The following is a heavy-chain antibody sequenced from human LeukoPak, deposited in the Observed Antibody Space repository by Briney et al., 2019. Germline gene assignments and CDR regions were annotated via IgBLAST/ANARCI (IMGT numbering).Heavy chain of an antibody. CDR1: GGSFSGKY. Sequence: SETLSLTCAVSGGSFSGKYWTWIRQPPGKGLEWIGEINHSGSTNYNPSLKSRVTISVDTSKNQFSLKLSSVTAADTAVYYCARVWRFGDYGGNWFDPWGQGTLVTVSS. CDR3: ARVWRFGDYGGNWFDP. CDR2: INHSGST. V-gene: IGHV4-34*01. D-gene: IGHD4-17*01. J-gene: IGHJ5*02.